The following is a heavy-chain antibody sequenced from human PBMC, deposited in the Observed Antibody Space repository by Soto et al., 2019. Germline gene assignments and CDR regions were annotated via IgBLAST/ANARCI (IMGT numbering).Heavy chain of an antibody. CDR1: GGSISSYY. CDR2: IYYSGST. CDR3: ARVYFDWLSQYYFDY. J-gene: IGHJ4*02. D-gene: IGHD3-9*01. V-gene: IGHV4-59*01. Sequence: PSETLSLTCTVSGGSISSYYWSWIRQPPGKGLEWIGYIYYSGSTNYNPSLKSRVTISVDTSKNQFSLKLSSVTAADTAVYYCARVYFDWLSQYYFDYWGQGTLVTVSS.